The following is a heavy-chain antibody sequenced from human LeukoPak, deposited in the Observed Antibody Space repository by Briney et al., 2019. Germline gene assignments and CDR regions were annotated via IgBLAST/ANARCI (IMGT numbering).Heavy chain of an antibody. V-gene: IGHV3-30*18. CDR2: ISFDGANK. CDR1: GFTFSTFA. J-gene: IGHJ6*02. D-gene: IGHD6-19*01. CDR3: AKDLAVADPFFGMDV. Sequence: GGSLRLSCEGSGFTFSTFAMHWVRQAPGKGLEWVAAISFDGANKYYGDSVKGRFTISRDNSKKTLYLQMSSLRAEDTAVYYRAKDLAVADPFFGMDVWGQGTTVTVSS.